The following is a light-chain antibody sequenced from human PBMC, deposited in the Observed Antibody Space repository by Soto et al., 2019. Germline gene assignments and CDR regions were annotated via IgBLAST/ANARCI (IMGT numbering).Light chain of an antibody. Sequence: IQLTQSPSSLSASVGDRVTITCRARQGISSYLAWYQQKPWNAPKLLIYAASTLQSGVPSRFSGSGSGTDFTLAISSLQPEDFATYYCQREVTFGPGTKVDIK. CDR1: QGISSY. J-gene: IGKJ3*01. CDR2: AAS. V-gene: IGKV1-9*01. CDR3: QREVT.